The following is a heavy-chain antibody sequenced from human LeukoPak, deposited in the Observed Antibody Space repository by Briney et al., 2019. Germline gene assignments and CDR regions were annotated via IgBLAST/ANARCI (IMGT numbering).Heavy chain of an antibody. CDR1: GGSISSSSYY. CDR3: ARHVLHSPFDY. CDR2: IYYSGST. Sequence: PSXTLSLTCTVSGGSISSSSYYWGWIRQPPGKGLEWIGSIYYSGSTYYNPSLKSRVTISVETAKNEFSLKLSSVTAADTAVYYCARHVLHSPFDYWGQGTLVTVSS. V-gene: IGHV4-39*01. J-gene: IGHJ4*02. D-gene: IGHD2-8*01.